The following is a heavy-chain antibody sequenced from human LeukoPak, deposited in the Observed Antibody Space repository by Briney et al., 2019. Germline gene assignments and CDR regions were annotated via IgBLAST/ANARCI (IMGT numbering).Heavy chain of an antibody. CDR3: ARAHYYDSSGYYYDVT. Sequence: GGSLRLSCAASGFTFSSYSMNWVRQAPGKGLEWASSISSSSSYIYYADSVKGRFTISRDNAKNSLYLQMNSLRAEDTAVYYCARAHYYDSSGYYYDVTWGQGTLVTVSS. CDR2: ISSSSSYI. J-gene: IGHJ5*02. D-gene: IGHD3-22*01. V-gene: IGHV3-21*01. CDR1: GFTFSSYS.